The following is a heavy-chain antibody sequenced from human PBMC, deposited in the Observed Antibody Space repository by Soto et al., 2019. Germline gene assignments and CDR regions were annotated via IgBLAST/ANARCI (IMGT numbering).Heavy chain of an antibody. D-gene: IGHD1-7*01. CDR1: GFTFTRYS. J-gene: IGHJ4*02. V-gene: IGHV3-21*06. CDR2: ISSTTNYI. Sequence: GGSLRISCAASGFTFTRYSMNWVRQAPGKGLEWVSSISSTTNYIYYGDSMKGRFTISRDNAKNSLYLEMNSLRAADTAVYYCARESEELTSNFDYWGQGTRVIVSS. CDR3: ARESEELTSNFDY.